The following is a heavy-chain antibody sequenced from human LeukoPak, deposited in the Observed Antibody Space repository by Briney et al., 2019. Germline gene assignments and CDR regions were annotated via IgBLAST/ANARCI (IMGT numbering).Heavy chain of an antibody. CDR3: AKDSRSVNPPNYYGSGSYYND. CDR1: GFTFSSYA. J-gene: IGHJ4*02. CDR2: ISGSGGST. D-gene: IGHD3-10*01. Sequence: PGGSLRLSCAASGFTFSSYAMSWVRQAPGKGLEWVSAISGSGGSTYYADSVKGRFTISRDNSKNTLYLQMNSLRAEDTAVYYCAKDSRSVNPPNYYGSGSYYNDWGQGTLVTVSS. V-gene: IGHV3-23*01.